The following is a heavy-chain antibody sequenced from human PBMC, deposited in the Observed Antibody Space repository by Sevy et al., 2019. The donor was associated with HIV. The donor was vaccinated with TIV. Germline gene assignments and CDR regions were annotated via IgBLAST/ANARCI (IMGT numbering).Heavy chain of an antibody. J-gene: IGHJ3*02. CDR2: IHNSGDTT. CDR1: GFTFSNYG. V-gene: IGHV3-23*01. Sequence: GGSLRLSCAASGFTFSNYGMNWVRQAPGKGLEWVSVIHNSGDTTYYADSVKGRFTISRDYSENTLYLQMNSLRAEDTAVYYCVKGGSISATGNDAFDIWGQGTMVTVSS. D-gene: IGHD6-13*01. CDR3: VKGGSISATGNDAFDI.